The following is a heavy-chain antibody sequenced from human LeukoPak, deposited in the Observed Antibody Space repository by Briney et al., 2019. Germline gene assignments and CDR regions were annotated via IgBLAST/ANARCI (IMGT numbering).Heavy chain of an antibody. CDR3: ARDRESGWYDYGMDV. J-gene: IGHJ6*02. V-gene: IGHV3-21*01. CDR1: GFTFSSYS. CDR2: ISSSSSYI. Sequence: GGSLRLSCAASGFTFSSYSMNWVRQAPGKGLEWVSSISSSSSYIYYADSVKGRFTISRDNAKNSLYLQMNSLRAEDTAVYYCARDRESGWYDYGMDVWGQGTTVTVSS. D-gene: IGHD6-19*01.